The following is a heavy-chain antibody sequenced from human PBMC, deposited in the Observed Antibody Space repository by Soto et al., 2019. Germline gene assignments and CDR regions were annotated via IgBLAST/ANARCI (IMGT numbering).Heavy chain of an antibody. V-gene: IGHV1-69*04. CDR3: ARDAQPKGVAADGASDY. D-gene: IGHD6-19*01. Sequence: GASVKVSSTASGGAFSSYTISWVRQAPGQGLEWMGRIIPILGVANYAQKFQGRVTMTTDTSTSTTYMELKSLTSDDTGVYYCARDAQPKGVAADGASDYWGQGTLVTVS. CDR1: GGAFSSYT. CDR2: IIPILGVA. J-gene: IGHJ4*02.